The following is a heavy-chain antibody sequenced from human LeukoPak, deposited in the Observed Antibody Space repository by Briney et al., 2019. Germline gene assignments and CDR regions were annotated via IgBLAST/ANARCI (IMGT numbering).Heavy chain of an antibody. D-gene: IGHD1-14*01. CDR1: GGSLSSSSYY. V-gene: IGHV4-39*01. CDR3: ASTAAPLPEFYMDV. Sequence: SETLSLTCIVSGGSLSSSSYYWGWIRQPPGKGLEWIGSIYYSGSTYYNLSLKSRVTISVDTSKNQFSLKLSSVTAADTAVYYCASTAAPLPEFYMDVWGKGTTVTVSS. J-gene: IGHJ6*03. CDR2: IYYSGST.